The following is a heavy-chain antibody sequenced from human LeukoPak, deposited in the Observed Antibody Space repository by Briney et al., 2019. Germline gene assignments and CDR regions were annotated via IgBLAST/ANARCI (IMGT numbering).Heavy chain of an antibody. D-gene: IGHD3-9*01. CDR1: GGSISSGGYY. Sequence: PSQTLSLTCTVSGGSISSGGYYWSWIRQHPGKGLEWIGYIYYSGSTYYNPSLKSRVTISVDTSKNQFSLKLSSVTAADTAVYYCARGNAGYRAFDCWGQGTLVTVSS. CDR3: ARGNAGYRAFDC. V-gene: IGHV4-31*03. CDR2: IYYSGST. J-gene: IGHJ4*02.